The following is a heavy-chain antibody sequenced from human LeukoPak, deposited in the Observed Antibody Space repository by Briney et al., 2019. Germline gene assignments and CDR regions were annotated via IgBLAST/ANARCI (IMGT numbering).Heavy chain of an antibody. J-gene: IGHJ4*02. CDR2: INPNSGGT. Sequence: ASVKVSCKTSGYTFTDYYMHWVRQAPGQGLEWMGWINPNSGGTNYAQKFQGRVTMTRDTSISTAYMELSRLRSDDTAVYYCARDRGYYDFWSGYEHTPDYWGQGTLVTVSS. D-gene: IGHD3-3*01. V-gene: IGHV1-2*02. CDR3: ARDRGYYDFWSGYEHTPDY. CDR1: GYTFTDYY.